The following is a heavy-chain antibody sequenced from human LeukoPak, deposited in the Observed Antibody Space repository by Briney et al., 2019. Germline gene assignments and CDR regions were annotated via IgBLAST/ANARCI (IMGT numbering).Heavy chain of an antibody. V-gene: IGHV3-30*03. J-gene: IGHJ4*02. CDR2: ISYEGSDK. D-gene: IGHD6-13*01. Sequence: PGGSLRLSCAASGFTFSSYGMHWVRQAPGKGLEWVAIISYEGSDKDYADPVKGRFTISRDNSKNTLYLQMNSLRAEDTAVYYCARSSSPSLVDYWGQGTLVTVSS. CDR1: GFTFSSYG. CDR3: ARSSSPSLVDY.